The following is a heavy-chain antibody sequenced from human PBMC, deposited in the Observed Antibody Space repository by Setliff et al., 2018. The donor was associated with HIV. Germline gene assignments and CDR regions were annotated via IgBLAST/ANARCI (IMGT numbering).Heavy chain of an antibody. CDR1: GFTVSRFY. CDR2: TRSDGRT. CDR3: ARGLTILGGAFDL. Sequence: PGGSLRLSCAASGFTVSRFYMVWVRQAPGKALEWVSSTRSDGRTDYTDSVRGRLTISRDYSRNTLDLQMSSLRVEDTAVYYCARGLTILGGAFDLWGQGTMVTVSS. V-gene: IGHV3-53*01. D-gene: IGHD3-3*01. J-gene: IGHJ3*01.